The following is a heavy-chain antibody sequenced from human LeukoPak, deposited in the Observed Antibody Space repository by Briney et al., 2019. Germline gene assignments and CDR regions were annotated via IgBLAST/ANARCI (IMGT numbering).Heavy chain of an antibody. J-gene: IGHJ6*02. CDR2: IYSGGST. V-gene: IGHV3-53*01. D-gene: IGHD3-3*02. CDR3: ARVSTRSGDYYYYGMDV. Sequence: GGSLRLSCAASGFSFSTYTMNWVRQAPGKGLEWVSVIYSGGSTYYADSVKGRFTISRDNSKNTLYLQMNSLRAEDTAVYYCARVSTRSGDYYYYGMDVWGQGTTVTVS. CDR1: GFSFSTYT.